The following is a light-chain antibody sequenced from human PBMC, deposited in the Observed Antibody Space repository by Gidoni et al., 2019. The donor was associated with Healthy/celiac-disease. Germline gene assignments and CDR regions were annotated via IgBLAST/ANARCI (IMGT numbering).Light chain of an antibody. CDR3: ALYMGGGIWV. CDR2: NTN. V-gene: IGLV8-61*01. Sequence: QPLVTQEPSCSVSPGGTVTLTCGLSSGSVSSSSYPSWYQQTPGQAPRTIIFNTNSRSSGVLDRFSGSRFGNKAALTITGAQADDECDYYCALYMGGGIWVFGGGTKLTVL. J-gene: IGLJ3*02. CDR1: SGSVSSSSY.